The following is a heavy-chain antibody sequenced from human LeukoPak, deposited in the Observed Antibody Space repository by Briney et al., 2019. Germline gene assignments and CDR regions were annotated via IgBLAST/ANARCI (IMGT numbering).Heavy chain of an antibody. V-gene: IGHV4-34*01. D-gene: IGHD2-2*01. CDR2: INHSGST. J-gene: IGHJ3*02. Sequence: SETLSLTCAVYGGSFSGYYWSWIRQPPGKGLEWIGEINHSGSTNYNPSLKSRVTISVDTSKNQFSLKLSSVTAADTAVYYCARDIVVVPAAPNDAFDIWGQGTMVTVSS. CDR3: ARDIVVVPAAPNDAFDI. CDR1: GGSFSGYY.